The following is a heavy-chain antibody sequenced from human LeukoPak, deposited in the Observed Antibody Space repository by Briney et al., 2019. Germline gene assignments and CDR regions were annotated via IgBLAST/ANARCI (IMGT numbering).Heavy chain of an antibody. J-gene: IGHJ3*02. CDR3: ARDSPRYSGSSHAFDI. CDR2: IIPIFGTA. Sequence: ASVKVSCKASGCTFSSYAISWVRQAPGQGLEWMGGIIPIFGTANYAQKFQGRVTITADKSTSTAYMELSSLRSEDTAVYYCARDSPRYSGSSHAFDIWGQGTMVTVSS. D-gene: IGHD1-26*01. CDR1: GCTFSSYA. V-gene: IGHV1-69*06.